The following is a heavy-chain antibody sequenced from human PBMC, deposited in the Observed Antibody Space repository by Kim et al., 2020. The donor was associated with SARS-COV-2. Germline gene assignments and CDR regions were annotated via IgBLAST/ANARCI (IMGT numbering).Heavy chain of an antibody. CDR1: GGLIRSSSHY. J-gene: IGHJ4*01. D-gene: IGHD3-10*01. CDR3: ARVSQNTWYGDVNDYF. V-gene: IGHV4-39*01. Sequence: SETLSLTCSVSGGLIRSSSHYWGWIRQPPGKGLEWIGSIYYSGDTYSNPSLTRRVTMSLDTSKNQFSMKLTSVTAADTAVHYCARVSQNTWYGDVNDYF. CDR2: IYYSGDT.